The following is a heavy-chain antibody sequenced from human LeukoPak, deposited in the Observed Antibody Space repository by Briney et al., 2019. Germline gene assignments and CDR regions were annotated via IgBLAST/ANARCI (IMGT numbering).Heavy chain of an antibody. CDR3: ARGPPGRVYDSSKRGLFDP. Sequence: ASVKVSCKASGYTFISYYIHWVRQATGQGLAWMGIINPSGSSTNYAQKFQGRVTRTRDASTSTVFKELSSLRSEDTAVYFCARGPPGRVYDSSKRGLFDPWGQGTLVTVSS. CDR1: GYTFISYY. D-gene: IGHD3-22*01. CDR2: INPSGSST. J-gene: IGHJ5*02. V-gene: IGHV1-46*01.